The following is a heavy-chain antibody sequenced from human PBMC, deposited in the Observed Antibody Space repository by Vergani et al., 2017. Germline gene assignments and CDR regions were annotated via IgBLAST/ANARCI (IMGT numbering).Heavy chain of an antibody. Sequence: QVQLQESGPGLVKPSQTLSLTCTVSGGSFSTGGQSWTWLRQSAGKGLEWIGRIYTSGATNYNPSLRSRAIMSVDASKKHFSLKLTSVTAADTAVYYCAKTARLYPLGGWLDPWGQGTLVTVSS. D-gene: IGHD3-3*01. CDR1: GGSFSTGGQS. CDR2: IYTSGAT. J-gene: IGHJ5*02. V-gene: IGHV4-61*02. CDR3: AKTARLYPLGGWLDP.